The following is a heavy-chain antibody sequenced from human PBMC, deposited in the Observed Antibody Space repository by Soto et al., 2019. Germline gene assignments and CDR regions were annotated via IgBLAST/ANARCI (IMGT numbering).Heavy chain of an antibody. J-gene: IGHJ6*02. CDR2: ISGSGGST. V-gene: IGHV3-23*01. Sequence: GGSLRLSCAASGFTFSSYAMSWVRQAPGKGLEWVSAISGSGGSTYYADSVKGRFTISRDNSKNTLYLQMNSLRAEDTAVYYWAKDTTLAAASRCMDVWGQGTTVTVSS. CDR1: GFTFSSYA. D-gene: IGHD6-13*01. CDR3: AKDTTLAAASRCMDV.